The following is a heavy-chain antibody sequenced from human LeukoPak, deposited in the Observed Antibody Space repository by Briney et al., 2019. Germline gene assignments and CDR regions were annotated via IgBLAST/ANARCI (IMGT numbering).Heavy chain of an antibody. CDR2: INPNSGGT. V-gene: IGHV1-2*06. D-gene: IGHD6-6*01. J-gene: IGHJ6*02. Sequence: ASVKVSCKASEYTFTGYYMHWVRQAPGQGLEWMGRINPNSGGTNYAQKFQGRVTMTRDTSISTAYMELSRLRSDDTAAYYCARGYSSSSPAIYYYYYGMDVWGQGTTVTVSS. CDR1: EYTFTGYY. CDR3: ARGYSSSSPAIYYYYYGMDV.